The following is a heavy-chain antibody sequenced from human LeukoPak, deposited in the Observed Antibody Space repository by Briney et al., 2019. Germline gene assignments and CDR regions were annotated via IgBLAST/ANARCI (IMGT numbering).Heavy chain of an antibody. Sequence: SETLSLTCTVSSGSISRSYYYWGWMRQPPGKGLEWIGSVYYNGNTFDSPSLKSRVTISVDTSKNHFSLRLISVTAADTAVYYCARHEHKAVAGDTWGQGILVTVSS. D-gene: IGHD6-19*01. V-gene: IGHV4-39*01. J-gene: IGHJ5*02. CDR3: ARHEHKAVAGDT. CDR1: SGSISRSYYY. CDR2: VYYNGNT.